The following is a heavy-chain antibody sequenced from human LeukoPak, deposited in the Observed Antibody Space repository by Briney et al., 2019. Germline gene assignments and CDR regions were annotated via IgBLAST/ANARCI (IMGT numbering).Heavy chain of an antibody. D-gene: IGHD3-22*01. Sequence: PSETLSLNCTVSGGSISSGDYYWSWIRKHPGKGLEWIGNIYYSGSTYYNPSLKSRVTISVDTSKSQFSLKLSSVTAADTAVYYCAREGYDSSYYYYLDYWGQGTLVTVSS. CDR1: GGSISSGDYY. J-gene: IGHJ4*02. V-gene: IGHV4-31*03. CDR2: IYYSGST. CDR3: AREGYDSSYYYYLDY.